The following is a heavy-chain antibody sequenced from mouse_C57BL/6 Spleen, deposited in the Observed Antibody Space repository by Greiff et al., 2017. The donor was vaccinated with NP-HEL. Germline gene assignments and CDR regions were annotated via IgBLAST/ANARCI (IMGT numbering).Heavy chain of an antibody. Sequence: VQLQQSGAELVRPGASVKLSCTASGFNIKDDYMHWVKQRPEQGLEWIGWIDPDDGDTEYASKFQGKATITADTSSNTAYLQLSSLTSEDTAVYYCTAYDDYSGAYWGQGTLVTVSA. CDR3: TAYDDYSGAY. J-gene: IGHJ3*01. V-gene: IGHV14-4*01. CDR2: IDPDDGDT. CDR1: GFNIKDDY. D-gene: IGHD2-3*01.